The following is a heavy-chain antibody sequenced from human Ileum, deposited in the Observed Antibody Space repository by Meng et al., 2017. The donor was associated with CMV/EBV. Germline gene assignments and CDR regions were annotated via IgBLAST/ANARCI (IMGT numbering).Heavy chain of an antibody. CDR2: INPNSGGT. CDR1: YTFTGYY. V-gene: IGHV1-2*02. D-gene: IGHD6-19*01. CDR3: ARDRAPSSGWSQGGLDV. J-gene: IGHJ6*02. Sequence: YTFTGYYKHWVRQAPGQGVEWMGWINPNSGGTNYAQKFQGRVTMTRDTSISTAYMELSRLRSDDTDVYYCARDRAPSSGWSQGGLDVWGQGTTVTVSS.